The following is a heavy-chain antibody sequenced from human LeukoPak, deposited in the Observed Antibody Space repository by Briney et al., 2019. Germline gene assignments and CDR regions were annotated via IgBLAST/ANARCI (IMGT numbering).Heavy chain of an antibody. CDR1: GYTFTGYY. CDR3: AREVIEYSSGWYYFDY. V-gene: IGHV1-2*02. CDR2: INPNSGGT. J-gene: IGHJ4*02. D-gene: IGHD6-19*01. Sequence: ASVKVSCKASGYTFTGYYMHWVRQAPGQGLEWMGWINPNSGGTNYAQKFQGRVTMTRDTSISTACMELSRLRSDDTAVYYCAREVIEYSSGWYYFDYWGQGTLVTVSS.